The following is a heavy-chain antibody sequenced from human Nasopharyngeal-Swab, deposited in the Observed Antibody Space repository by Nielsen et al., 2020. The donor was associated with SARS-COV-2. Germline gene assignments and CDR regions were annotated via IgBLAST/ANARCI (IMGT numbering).Heavy chain of an antibody. J-gene: IGHJ3*02. V-gene: IGHV3-23*01. D-gene: IGHD3-10*01. CDR2: ISGSGGST. CDR1: GFTFSSYA. CDR3: AGRITMVRGPPEGMRAFDI. Sequence: GGSLRLSCAASGFTFSSYAMSWVRQAPGKGLEWVSAISGSGGSTYYADSVKGRFTISRDNSKNTLYLQMNSLRAEDTAVYYCAGRITMVRGPPEGMRAFDIWGQGTMVTVSS.